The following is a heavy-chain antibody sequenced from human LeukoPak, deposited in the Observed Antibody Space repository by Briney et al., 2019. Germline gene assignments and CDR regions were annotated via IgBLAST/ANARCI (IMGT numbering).Heavy chain of an antibody. D-gene: IGHD2-8*02. Sequence: GGSLRLSCAASGFTFSDHWMHWVRHTPDTGLVWVSRINSDGNDTNYADSVWGGFTISRDNATNTLYLQMNSLRTEDTAIYYCARHWWGIDHWGPGTLVTVSS. V-gene: IGHV3-74*01. CDR2: INSDGNDT. CDR1: GFTFSDHW. J-gene: IGHJ1*01. CDR3: ARHWWGIDH.